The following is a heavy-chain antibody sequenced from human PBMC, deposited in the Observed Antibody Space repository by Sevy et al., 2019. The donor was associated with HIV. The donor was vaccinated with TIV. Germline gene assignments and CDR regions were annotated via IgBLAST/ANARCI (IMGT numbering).Heavy chain of an antibody. CDR3: ARALYLDSNGYHSSYAFDI. V-gene: IGHV1-2*02. CDR1: GYTFTDYY. CDR2: INPKSDAP. J-gene: IGHJ3*02. Sequence: ASVKVSCKASGYTFTDYYIHWMRQAPGQGLEWMGWINPKSDAPLYAQKFQGRITMTTDTSTSTAYMELSRLRSDDTAMYFCARALYLDSNGYHSSYAFDIWAQGTMVTVS. D-gene: IGHD3-22*01.